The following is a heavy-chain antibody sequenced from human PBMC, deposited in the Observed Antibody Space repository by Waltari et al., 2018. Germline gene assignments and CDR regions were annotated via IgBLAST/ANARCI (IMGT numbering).Heavy chain of an antibody. Sequence: QVQLVQSGAEVKKPGSSVKVSCKASGGTFSSYAISWVRQAPGQGLEWMGGIIPILGTANYAQKFQGRVTITADESTSTAYMELSSLRSEDTAVYYCARGEAPLFDIVATVPLDYWGQGTLVTVSS. CDR2: IIPILGTA. D-gene: IGHD5-12*01. J-gene: IGHJ4*02. CDR3: ARGEAPLFDIVATVPLDY. V-gene: IGHV1-69*13. CDR1: GGTFSSYA.